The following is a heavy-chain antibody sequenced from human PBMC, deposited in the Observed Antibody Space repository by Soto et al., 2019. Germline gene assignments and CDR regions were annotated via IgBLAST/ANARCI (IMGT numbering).Heavy chain of an antibody. V-gene: IGHV3-66*01. CDR3: ARGRKSSSPYYYYYMDV. CDR2: IYSGDST. J-gene: IGHJ6*03. Sequence: GGSLRLSCAASGFTVSSTYMSWVRQAPGKGLEWVSIIYSGDSTYYADSVKGRFTISKDNSKNTLYLQMDSLRAEDTAVYYCARGRKSSSPYYYYYMDVWGKGTTVTVSS. D-gene: IGHD6-13*01. CDR1: GFTVSSTY.